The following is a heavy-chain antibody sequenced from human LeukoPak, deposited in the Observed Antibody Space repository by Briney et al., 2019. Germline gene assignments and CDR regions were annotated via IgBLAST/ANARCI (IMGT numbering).Heavy chain of an antibody. CDR1: GGSFSGYY. CDR3: ASGGGRLGAFDI. Sequence: PSETLSLTCAVYGGSFSGYYWSWIRQPPGKGLEWIGSIYYSGSTYYNPSLKSRVTISVDTSKNQFSLKLSSVTAADTAVYYCASGGGRLGAFDIWGQGTMVTVSS. V-gene: IGHV4-34*01. CDR2: IYYSGST. D-gene: IGHD1-26*01. J-gene: IGHJ3*02.